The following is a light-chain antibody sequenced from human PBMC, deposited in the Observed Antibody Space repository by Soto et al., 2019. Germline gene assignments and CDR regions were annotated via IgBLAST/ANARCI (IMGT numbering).Light chain of an antibody. J-gene: IGLJ2*01. V-gene: IGLV2-23*01. Sequence: QSALTQPASVSASPGQSITISCTGTSSNVGTYDLVSWYQHHPDKAPKLIIYEGTKRPSGISSRFSGSKSGNTASLTISGLQAEDGADYYCCSFAVGAAVVFGGGTKLTVL. CDR2: EGT. CDR1: SSNVGTYDL. CDR3: CSFAVGAAVV.